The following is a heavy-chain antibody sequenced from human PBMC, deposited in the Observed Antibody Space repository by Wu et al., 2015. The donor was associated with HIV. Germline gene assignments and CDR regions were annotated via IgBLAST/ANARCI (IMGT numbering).Heavy chain of an antibody. J-gene: IGHJ3*02. D-gene: IGHD3-10*01. Sequence: QVQLVQSGAEVKKPGASVKVSCKASGYTFTGYYMHWVRQAPGQGLEWMGWTNLNTGGTNYAPKFQGRVTMTRDTSISTAYIELSGLTSDDTAVYYCARDELFRVDDAFDMWGQGTLVTVSS. V-gene: IGHV1-2*02. CDR3: ARDELFRVDDAFDM. CDR1: GYTFTGYY. CDR2: TNLNTGGT.